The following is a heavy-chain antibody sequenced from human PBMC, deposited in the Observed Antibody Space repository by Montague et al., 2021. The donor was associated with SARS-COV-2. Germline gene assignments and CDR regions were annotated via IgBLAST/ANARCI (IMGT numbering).Heavy chain of an antibody. J-gene: IGHJ4*02. CDR2: IYSSGTT. D-gene: IGHD7-27*01. CDR1: GGSIGTSSHF. CDR3: ARFRETGDVLGY. V-gene: IGHV4-39*07. Sequence: SETLSLTCTVSGGSIGTSSHFWGWVRQPPGKGLEWIGIIYSSGTTSYIPSLKSRLTISSDTSKNQFSLRLASVTAADTAVYYCARFRETGDVLGYWGQGNPVTVSS.